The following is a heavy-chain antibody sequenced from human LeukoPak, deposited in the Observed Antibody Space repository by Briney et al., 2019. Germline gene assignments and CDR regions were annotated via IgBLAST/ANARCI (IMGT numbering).Heavy chain of an antibody. CDR2: IYPGDSDT. D-gene: IGHD3-10*01. CDR3: ARLIGGGPNYYGMDA. CDR1: GYSFTGYW. V-gene: IGHV5-51*01. Sequence: GESLKISCKVSGYSFTGYWIGWVRRMPGKGLEWMGIIYPGDSDTRYSPSFQGQVTISADRSINTAYLQWSSLKASDTAMYYCARLIGGGPNYYGMDAWGQGTTVTLPS. J-gene: IGHJ6*02.